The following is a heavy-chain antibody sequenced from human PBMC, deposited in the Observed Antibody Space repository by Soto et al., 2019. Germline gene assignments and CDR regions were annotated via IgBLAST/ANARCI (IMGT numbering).Heavy chain of an antibody. V-gene: IGHV5-51*01. CDR3: ARHGGLGYCSGGSCYPRGAYYYYGMDV. CDR2: IYPGGSDT. Sequence: PGESLKISCKGSGYSFTSYWIGWVRQMPGKGLEWMGIIYPGGSDTRYSPSFQGQVTISADKSISTAYLQWSSLKASDTAMYYCARHGGLGYCSGGSCYPRGAYYYYGMDVWGQGTTVTVSS. J-gene: IGHJ6*02. D-gene: IGHD2-15*01. CDR1: GYSFTSYW.